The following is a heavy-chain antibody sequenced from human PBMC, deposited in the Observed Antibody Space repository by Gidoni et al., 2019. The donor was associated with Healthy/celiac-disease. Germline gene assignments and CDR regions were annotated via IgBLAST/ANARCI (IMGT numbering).Heavy chain of an antibody. CDR1: GFTFSDYY. Sequence: QVQLVESGGGLVKPGGSLRLSGAAYGFTFSDYYMSWMRQAQGKGLEWVSYISSSSSYTNYADSVKGRFTISRDNAKNSLYLQMNSLRAEDTAVYYCARTSSTTTPWGQGTLVTVSS. V-gene: IGHV3-11*05. J-gene: IGHJ5*02. CDR3: ARTSSTTTP. CDR2: ISSSSSYT. D-gene: IGHD1-1*01.